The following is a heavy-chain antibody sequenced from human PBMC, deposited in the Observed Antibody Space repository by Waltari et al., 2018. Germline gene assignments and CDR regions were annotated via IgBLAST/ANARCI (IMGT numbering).Heavy chain of an antibody. J-gene: IGHJ4*02. Sequence: EVQLVESGGGLVKPGGSLRLSCAASGFTFSSYSMNWVRQAPGKGLEWVSSISSSSSYIYYADSVKGLFTISRDNAKNSLYLQMNSLRAEDTAVYYCARERWFGVSYYFDYWGQGTLATVSS. D-gene: IGHD3-10*01. CDR1: GFTFSSYS. V-gene: IGHV3-21*01. CDR2: ISSSSSYI. CDR3: ARERWFGVSYYFDY.